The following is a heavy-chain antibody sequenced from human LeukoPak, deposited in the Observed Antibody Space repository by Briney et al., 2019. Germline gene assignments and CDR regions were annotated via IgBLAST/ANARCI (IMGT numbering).Heavy chain of an antibody. Sequence: GGSLRLSCAASGFTFSSYGMHWVRQAPGKGLEWVEVIWYDGSNKYYADSVKGRFTISRDNSKNTLYLQMNSLRAEDTAVYYCAREEVGAPGDYWGQGTLVTVSS. CDR3: AREEVGAPGDY. J-gene: IGHJ4*02. CDR1: GFTFSSYG. D-gene: IGHD1-26*01. V-gene: IGHV3-33*01. CDR2: IWYDGSNK.